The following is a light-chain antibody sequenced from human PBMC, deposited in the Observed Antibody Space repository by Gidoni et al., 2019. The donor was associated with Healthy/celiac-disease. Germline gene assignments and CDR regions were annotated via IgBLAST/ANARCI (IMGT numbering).Light chain of an antibody. J-gene: IGLJ1*01. CDR3: SSYTSSSTGV. CDR1: SSDVGGYIY. CDR2: DVS. V-gene: IGLV2-14*03. Sequence: GQSITISCTGTSSDVGGYIYVSWYQQHPGKAPKLMIYDVSNRPSGVSNRFSGSKSGNTASLTISGLQAEDEADYYCSSYTSSSTGVFGTGTKVTVL.